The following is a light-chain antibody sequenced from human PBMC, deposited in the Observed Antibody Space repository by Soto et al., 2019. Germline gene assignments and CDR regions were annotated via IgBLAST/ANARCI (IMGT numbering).Light chain of an antibody. V-gene: IGKV3D-15*01. CDR3: QHYKNWPRT. J-gene: IGKJ1*01. Sequence: EIIMTQSPATLSVSPGERVTLSCRASQSVSSYLAWYQQKGGQAPRLLIGGASTRAAGIPARFSGSGSGTEFTLTISSLQSEDFAVYYCQHYKNWPRTFGQGTKVEIK. CDR1: QSVSSY. CDR2: GAS.